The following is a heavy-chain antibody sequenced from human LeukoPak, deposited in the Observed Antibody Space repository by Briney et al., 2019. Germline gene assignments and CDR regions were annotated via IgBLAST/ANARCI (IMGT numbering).Heavy chain of an antibody. CDR1: GFTPRSYA. V-gene: IGHV3-30*18. CDR3: AKERRRGGYIVATIED. D-gene: IGHD5-12*01. J-gene: IGHJ4*02. CDR2: ISYDGSNK. Sequence: GRSLRLSCAPSGFTPRSYAMQWGCQAPGKGLEWVAVISYDGSNKYYADSVKGRFTISRDNSKNTLHLQMNSLRAEDTAVDYCAKERRRGGYIVATIEDWGQGTLVTVSS.